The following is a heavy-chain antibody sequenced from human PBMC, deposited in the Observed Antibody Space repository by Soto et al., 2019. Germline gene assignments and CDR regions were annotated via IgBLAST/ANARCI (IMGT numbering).Heavy chain of an antibody. CDR3: ARDRLWAVVTADDAFDI. CDR2: INPKSGGT. D-gene: IGHD2-21*02. V-gene: IGHV1-2*04. CDR1: GYTFTAYY. Sequence: ASVKVSCKASGYTFTAYYIHWFRQAPGQGLEWMGWINPKSGGTNYAQKFQGWITMTRDTSISTAYMEFSRLRSDDTAVYYCARDRLWAVVTADDAFDIWGQGTMVTVSS. J-gene: IGHJ3*02.